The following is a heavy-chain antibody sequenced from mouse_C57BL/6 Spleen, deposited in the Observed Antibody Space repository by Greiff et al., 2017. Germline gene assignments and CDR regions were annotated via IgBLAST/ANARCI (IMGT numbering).Heavy chain of an antibody. CDR2: IDPEDGDT. J-gene: IGHJ3*01. D-gene: IGHD1-2*01. CDR1: GFNIKDYY. V-gene: IGHV14-1*01. Sequence: EVKLMESGAELVRPGASVKLSCTASGFNIKDYYMHWVKQRPEQGLEWIGRIDPEDGDTEYAPKFQGKATMTADTSSNTAYLQLSSLTSEDTAVYYCTTGYYGPWFAYWGQGTLVTVSA. CDR3: TTGYYGPWFAY.